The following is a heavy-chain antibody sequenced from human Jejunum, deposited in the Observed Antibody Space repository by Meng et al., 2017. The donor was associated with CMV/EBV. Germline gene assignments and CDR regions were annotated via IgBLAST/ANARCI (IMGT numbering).Heavy chain of an antibody. CDR2: ITGSGSRT. Sequence: SCAAFGFRFGNFDMSWARQAPGKGLEWVATITGSGSRTHYADSVKGRFTISRDNSKNTLYLQINSLRVEDTAIYYCDASDYWGQGTQVTVSS. J-gene: IGHJ4*02. CDR1: GFRFGNFD. CDR3: DASDY. D-gene: IGHD6-6*01. V-gene: IGHV3-23*01.